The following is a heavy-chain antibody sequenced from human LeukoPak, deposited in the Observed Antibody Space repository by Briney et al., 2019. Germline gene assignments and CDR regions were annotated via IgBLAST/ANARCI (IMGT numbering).Heavy chain of an antibody. CDR1: GGSFSGYY. CDR2: INHSGST. V-gene: IGHV4-34*01. D-gene: IGHD5-24*01. J-gene: IGHJ3*02. CDR3: ARVGGMTTINNAAFDI. Sequence: PSETLSLTCAVYGGSFSGYYWSWLRQPPGKGLEWIGEINHSGSTNYNPSLKSRVTISVDTSKNQFSLKLSSVTAADTAVYYCARVGGMTTINNAAFDIWGQGTMVTVSS.